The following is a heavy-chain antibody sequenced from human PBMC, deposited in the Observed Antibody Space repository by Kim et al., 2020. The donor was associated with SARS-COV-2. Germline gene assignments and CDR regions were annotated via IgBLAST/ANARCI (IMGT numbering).Heavy chain of an antibody. J-gene: IGHJ4*02. V-gene: IGHV3-30*01. CDR3: TREDGRRGKAMALFDS. Sequence: KDRITTSSDNHKNKVYLQMNSLKAEDTAVYYCTREDGRRGKAMALFDSWGQGTLVTVSS. D-gene: IGHD5-18*01.